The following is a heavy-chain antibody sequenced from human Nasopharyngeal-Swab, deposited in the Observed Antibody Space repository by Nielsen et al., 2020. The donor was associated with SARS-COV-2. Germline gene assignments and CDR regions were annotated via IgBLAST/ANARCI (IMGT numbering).Heavy chain of an antibody. Sequence: GESLKISCKGSGYSFATYWIGWVRQMPGTGLEWMGIIYPGDSDTTYSPSFEGQVTIPADKSISTAYLQWSSLRASDTAMYYCVRHGTTSSFFYYAMDVWGQGTMVTVSS. CDR2: IYPGDSDT. V-gene: IGHV5-51*01. D-gene: IGHD1-14*01. J-gene: IGHJ6*02. CDR3: VRHGTTSSFFYYAMDV. CDR1: GYSFATYW.